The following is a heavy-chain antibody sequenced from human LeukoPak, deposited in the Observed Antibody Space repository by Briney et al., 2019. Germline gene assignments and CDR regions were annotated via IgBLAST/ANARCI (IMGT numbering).Heavy chain of an antibody. V-gene: IGHV7-4-1*02. CDR2: INTNTGNP. CDR3: AREDPKAAAHSVEV. CDR1: GYTFTSYG. Sequence: ASVKVSCKASGYTFTSYGISWVRQAPGQGLEWMGWINTNTGNPTYAQGFTGRFVFSLDTSVSTAYLQISSLKAEDTAVYYCAREDPKAAAHSVEVWGQGTLVTVSS. J-gene: IGHJ4*02. D-gene: IGHD6-13*01.